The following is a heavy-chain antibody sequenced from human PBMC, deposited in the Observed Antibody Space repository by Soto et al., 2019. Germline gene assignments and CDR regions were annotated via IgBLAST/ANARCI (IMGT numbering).Heavy chain of an antibody. J-gene: IGHJ4*02. CDR3: ARLVYDTRLNYMYFDF. CDR2: IFHDGTA. Sequence: SETLSLTCAVSGVSLNSGNWWTWVRQSPQRGLEYIGEIFHDGTANYYPSFERRVAMSVDTSRNQFSLKLTSVTAADTAVYFCARLVYDTRLNYMYFDFWGPGTLVTVSS. D-gene: IGHD3-10*01. V-gene: IGHV4-4*02. CDR1: GVSLNSGNW.